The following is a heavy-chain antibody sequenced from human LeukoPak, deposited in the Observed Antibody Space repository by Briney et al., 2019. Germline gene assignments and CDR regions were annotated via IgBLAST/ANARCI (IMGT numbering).Heavy chain of an antibody. V-gene: IGHV3-48*02. CDR2: ISGNGNTI. CDR3: ARDPGTGWPMWYLDL. Sequence: GGSLRLSCAASGFNFSRNWMTWVRQAPGKGLEWVSYISGNGNTIYYADSVKGRFTISRDNAERSLYLQVNSLRDEDTAVYYCARDPGTGWPMWYLDLWGRGTLVTVSS. J-gene: IGHJ2*01. CDR1: GFNFSRNW. D-gene: IGHD6-25*01.